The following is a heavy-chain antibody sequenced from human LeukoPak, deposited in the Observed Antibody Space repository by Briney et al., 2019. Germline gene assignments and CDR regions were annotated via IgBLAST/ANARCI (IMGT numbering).Heavy chain of an antibody. CDR2: ISTTSSHL. CDR1: GFTFSTSD. V-gene: IGHV3-21*01. CDR3: ARNFES. Sequence: GGSLRLSCAGSGFTFSTSDMVWARQAPGKGLEWVSTISTTSSHLYYADSVKGRFTTSRDNAKHSLYLHMSSLRVEDTAVYYCARNFESWGQGTLVTVSS. J-gene: IGHJ5*01.